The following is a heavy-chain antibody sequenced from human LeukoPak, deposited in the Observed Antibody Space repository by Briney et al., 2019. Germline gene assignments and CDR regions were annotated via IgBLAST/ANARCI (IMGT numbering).Heavy chain of an antibody. Sequence: PGGSLRLSCAASGFTFSNAWMSWVRQAPGKGLEWVGRIKTKTDGDGGTTDYAAPVKGRFTISRDDSKNTLYLQMNSLETEDTAVYYCTTNDAFDIWGQGTMVTVSS. CDR3: TTNDAFDI. CDR2: IKTKTDGDGGTT. CDR1: GFTFSNAW. V-gene: IGHV3-15*01. J-gene: IGHJ3*02.